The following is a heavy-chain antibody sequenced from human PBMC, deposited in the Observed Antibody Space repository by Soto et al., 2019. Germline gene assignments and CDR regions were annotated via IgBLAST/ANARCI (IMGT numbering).Heavy chain of an antibody. Sequence: QVQLVESGGGVVQSGRSLRLSCAASGFTFNSYGIHWVRQAPGKGLEWVAIISYDGSNKYYADSVKGRFTISRDNSKNTLYLHMNSLRAEDTAVYYCAKSAQWFLMDVWGQGTTVTVSS. D-gene: IGHD3-22*01. CDR1: GFTFNSYG. CDR3: AKSAQWFLMDV. V-gene: IGHV3-30*18. CDR2: ISYDGSNK. J-gene: IGHJ6*02.